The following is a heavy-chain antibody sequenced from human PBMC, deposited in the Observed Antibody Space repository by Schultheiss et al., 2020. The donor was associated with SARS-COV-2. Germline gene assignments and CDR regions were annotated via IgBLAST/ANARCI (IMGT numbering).Heavy chain of an antibody. CDR2: IYTSGST. CDR1: GGSFSGYY. Sequence: SETLSLTCAVYGGSFSGYYWSWIRQPPGKGLEWIGRIYTSGSTNYNPSLKSRVTISVDTSKNQFSLKLSSVTAADTAVYYCASTDYKGSSYYYGMDVWGQGTTVTVSS. J-gene: IGHJ6*02. CDR3: ASTDYKGSSYYYGMDV. D-gene: IGHD4-11*01. V-gene: IGHV4-59*10.